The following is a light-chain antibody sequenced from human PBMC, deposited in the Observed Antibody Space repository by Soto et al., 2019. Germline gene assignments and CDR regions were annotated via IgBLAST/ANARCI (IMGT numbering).Light chain of an antibody. J-gene: IGLJ1*01. Sequence: QSVLTQPPSASGTPGQSVIISCSGGSSNIGRNPVNRYQKFPGTAPKLLISLNTQRPSGVPDRFSGSKSGTSASLAISGLRSEDEADYYCAAWDDNVYVFGTGTKVTVL. CDR2: LNT. CDR3: AAWDDNVYV. CDR1: SSNIGRNP. V-gene: IGLV1-44*01.